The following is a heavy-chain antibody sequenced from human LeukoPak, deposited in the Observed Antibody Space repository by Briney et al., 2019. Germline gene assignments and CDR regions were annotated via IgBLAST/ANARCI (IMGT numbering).Heavy chain of an antibody. D-gene: IGHD6-13*01. V-gene: IGHV4-4*07. J-gene: IGHJ4*02. Sequence: SETLSLTCTVSGGSISSYYWHWVRQSADKRLEWLGRIYTSGHTTYSPSLKSRVAMSVDASKNQLSLRLTSVTAADSAIYYCAGAPAGTPLDNWGQGTQVIVSS. CDR1: GGSISSYY. CDR2: IYTSGHT. CDR3: AGAPAGTPLDN.